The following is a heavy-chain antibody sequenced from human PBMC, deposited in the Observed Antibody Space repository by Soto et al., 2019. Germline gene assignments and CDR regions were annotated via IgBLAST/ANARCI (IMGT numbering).Heavy chain of an antibody. D-gene: IGHD3-22*01. Sequence: PSETLSLTCTVSGGSISSYYWSWIRQPPGKGLEWIGYIYYSGSTNYNPSLKSRVTISVDTSKNQFSLILNSVTAADTAVYYCARVGPWVPYYYDSSPYTFENWFDPWGQGTLVTVSS. CDR1: GGSISSYY. CDR3: ARVGPWVPYYYDSSPYTFENWFDP. CDR2: IYYSGST. J-gene: IGHJ5*02. V-gene: IGHV4-59*08.